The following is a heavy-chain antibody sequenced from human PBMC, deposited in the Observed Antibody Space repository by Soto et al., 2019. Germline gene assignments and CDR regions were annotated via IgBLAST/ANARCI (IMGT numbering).Heavy chain of an antibody. V-gene: IGHV3-23*01. CDR2: ISDSAGST. CDR3: AKLGTTSCYSPEDY. J-gene: IGHJ4*02. Sequence: GGSLRLSCAASGFIFRNYAMSWVRQAPGKGLEWVSVISDSAGSTYYADSVKGRFTISRDDSKNTLYLQMSSLRAEDTAIYYCAKLGTTSCYSPEDYWGQGTLVTVSS. D-gene: IGHD2-2*01. CDR1: GFIFRNYA.